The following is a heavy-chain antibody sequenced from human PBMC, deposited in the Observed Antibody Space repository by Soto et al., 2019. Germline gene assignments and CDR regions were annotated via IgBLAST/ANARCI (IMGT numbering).Heavy chain of an antibody. J-gene: IGHJ3*02. CDR3: ARVPGVVVSADDAFDI. CDR1: GGSVSSSNW. Sequence: QVQLQESGPGLVKPSGTLSLTCAVSGGSVSSSNWWSWVRQSPGKGLEWMGAIYHSGRAHYNPSLKSRATISLDNSKNQFSLRLTSVTAADTAVYYCARVPGVVVSADDAFDIWGPGTRVIVSS. CDR2: IYHSGRA. V-gene: IGHV4-4*02. D-gene: IGHD2-21*02.